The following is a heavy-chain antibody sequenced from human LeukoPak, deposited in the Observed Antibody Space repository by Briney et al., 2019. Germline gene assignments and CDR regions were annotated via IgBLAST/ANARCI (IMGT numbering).Heavy chain of an antibody. Sequence: ASVKVSCKASGYTFTSYGISWVRQAPGQGLEWMGWISAYNGNTNYAQKLQGRVTMTTDTSTSTAYMELRSLRSDDTAVYYCARAASYYDSSGYYESSYYFDYWGQGTLVTVSS. J-gene: IGHJ4*02. CDR3: ARAASYYDSSGYYESSYYFDY. CDR1: GYTFTSYG. V-gene: IGHV1-18*01. CDR2: ISAYNGNT. D-gene: IGHD3-22*01.